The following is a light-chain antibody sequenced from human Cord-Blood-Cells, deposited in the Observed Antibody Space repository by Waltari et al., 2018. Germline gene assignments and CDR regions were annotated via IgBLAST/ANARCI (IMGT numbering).Light chain of an antibody. J-gene: IGLJ3*02. Sequence: QSALTQPASVSGSPGQSITISCTGTSSDVGSYNLVSCYQQYPGKAPKLMSYEGSKRPSGVSNRFSGSKSGNTASLTISGLQAEDEAEYYCCSYAGSSTLVFGGGTKLTVL. CDR2: EGS. CDR3: CSYAGSSTLV. CDR1: SSDVGSYNL. V-gene: IGLV2-23*01.